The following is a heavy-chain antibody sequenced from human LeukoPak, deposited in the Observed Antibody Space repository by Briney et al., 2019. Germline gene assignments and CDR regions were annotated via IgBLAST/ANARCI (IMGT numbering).Heavy chain of an antibody. CDR3: ARKSDYAPPWYGFDI. CDR2: IYYRGST. CDR1: GGSISSGGYY. Sequence: SQTLSLTCTVSGGSISSGGYYWSWIRQPPGKGLEWIGYIYYRGSTNYNPSLKGRVTISVDTSKNQVSLKLSSVTAADTAVYYCARKSDYAPPWYGFDIWGQGTMVTVSS. V-gene: IGHV4-61*08. D-gene: IGHD4-17*01. J-gene: IGHJ3*02.